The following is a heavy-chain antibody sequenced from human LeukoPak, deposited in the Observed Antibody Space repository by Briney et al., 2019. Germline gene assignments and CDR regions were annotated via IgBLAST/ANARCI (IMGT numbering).Heavy chain of an antibody. CDR1: GFTFSSYG. CDR3: ARDSQYSSGWYADWYFDL. J-gene: IGHJ2*01. CDR2: IWYDGSNK. Sequence: GGSLRLSCAASGFTFSSYGMHWVRQAPGKGLEWVAVIWYDGSNKYYADSVKGQFTISRDNSKNTLYLQMNSLRAEDTAVYYCARDSQYSSGWYADWYFDLWGRGTLVTVSS. D-gene: IGHD6-19*01. V-gene: IGHV3-33*08.